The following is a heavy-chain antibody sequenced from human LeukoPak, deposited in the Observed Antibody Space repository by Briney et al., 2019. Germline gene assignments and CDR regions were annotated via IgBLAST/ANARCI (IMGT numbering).Heavy chain of an antibody. CDR1: GYIFTHYY. J-gene: IGHJ4*02. CDR3: ARVGYCSGDRCYLHFDY. D-gene: IGHD2-15*01. V-gene: IGHV1-2*02. CDR2: INPKTGDT. Sequence: ASMKVSCKASGYIFTHYYIHWMRQAPRQGLEWMGWINPKTGDTNFAKRFQGRVTMTRDTSISTVYMELNRLTSDDTALYYCARVGYCSGDRCYLHFDYWGQGTLVTVSS.